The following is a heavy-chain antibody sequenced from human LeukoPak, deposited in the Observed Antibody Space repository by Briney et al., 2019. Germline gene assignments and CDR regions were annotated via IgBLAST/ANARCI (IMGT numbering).Heavy chain of an antibody. CDR3: ARDSRPSAAGPLTYYYYGMDV. V-gene: IGHV3-21*01. Sequence: RTGGSLRLSCAASGFTFSSYAMNWVRQAPGKGLEWVSSISSSSSYIYYADSVKGRFTISRDNAKNSLYLQMNSLRAEDTAVYYCARDSRPSAAGPLTYYYYGMDVWGQGTTVTVSS. CDR1: GFTFSSYA. J-gene: IGHJ6*02. D-gene: IGHD6-13*01. CDR2: ISSSSSYI.